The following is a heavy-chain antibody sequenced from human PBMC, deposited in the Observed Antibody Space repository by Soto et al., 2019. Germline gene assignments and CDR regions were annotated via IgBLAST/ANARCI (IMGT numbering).Heavy chain of an antibody. V-gene: IGHV1-69*13. Sequence: VASVKVSCNASGGTFRNYGIGWGRQAPGQGLEWMGGIIPVFGTTNYAQKFQGRVTITADESTSTAYIEVSSLRSEDTAMFYCGRYCSGGSCHTLDYYGMDVWGQGTTVTVS. CDR3: GRYCSGGSCHTLDYYGMDV. D-gene: IGHD2-15*01. CDR1: GGTFRNYG. J-gene: IGHJ6*02. CDR2: IIPVFGTT.